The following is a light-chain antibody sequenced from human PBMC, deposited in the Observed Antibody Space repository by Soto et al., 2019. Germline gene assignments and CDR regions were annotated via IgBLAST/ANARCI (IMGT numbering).Light chain of an antibody. CDR3: ATWDGSLPGEV. CDR1: SSNIGNNY. Sequence: QSVLTQSASVSAAPGQKVTISCSGSSSNIGNNYVSWYQQLPGPAPKLLIYDNNKRPSGIPDRFSGSKSGTSGTLDITGLQAGDEADYYCATWDGSLPGEVFGGGTKLTVL. V-gene: IGLV1-51*01. J-gene: IGLJ2*01. CDR2: DNN.